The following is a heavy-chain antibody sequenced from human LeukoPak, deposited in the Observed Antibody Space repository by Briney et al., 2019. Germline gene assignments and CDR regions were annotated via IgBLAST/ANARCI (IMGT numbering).Heavy chain of an antibody. Sequence: SETLSLTCAVYGGSFSGYYWSWIRQPPGKGLEWIGEINHSGSTNYNPSLKSRVTISVDTSKNQFSLKLSSVTAADTAVYYCARKSEAMTTSAYNWFDPWGQGTLVTVSS. D-gene: IGHD2/OR15-2a*01. V-gene: IGHV4-34*01. CDR3: ARKSEAMTTSAYNWFDP. J-gene: IGHJ5*02. CDR2: INHSGST. CDR1: GGSFSGYY.